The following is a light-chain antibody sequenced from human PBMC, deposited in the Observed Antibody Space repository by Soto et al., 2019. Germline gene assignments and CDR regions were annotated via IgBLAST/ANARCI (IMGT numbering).Light chain of an antibody. V-gene: IGKV1-5*01. CDR1: ESISGW. Sequence: DSEMTQSPSTLAASIGDGVTSTCLASESISGWLAWYQQQPGKAPKLLIYDASNLESGVPARISGSGSGTEFALPLSSLQPDAFATYYCLQFNTFPWTYGQGTKVDIK. CDR3: LQFNTFPWT. J-gene: IGKJ1*01. CDR2: DAS.